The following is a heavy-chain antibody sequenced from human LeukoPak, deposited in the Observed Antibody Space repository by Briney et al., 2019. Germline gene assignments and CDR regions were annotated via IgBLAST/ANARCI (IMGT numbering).Heavy chain of an antibody. V-gene: IGHV4-39*07. CDR1: GGSISSSSYY. CDR3: ARVRGWSSSWYPLLFDY. D-gene: IGHD6-13*01. J-gene: IGHJ4*02. Sequence: PSETLSLTCTVSGGSISSSSYYWGWLRQPPGKGLEWIGSIYYSGSTYYNPSLKSRVTISVDTSKNQFSLKLSSVTAADTAVYYCARVRGWSSSWYPLLFDYWGQGTLVTVSS. CDR2: IYYSGST.